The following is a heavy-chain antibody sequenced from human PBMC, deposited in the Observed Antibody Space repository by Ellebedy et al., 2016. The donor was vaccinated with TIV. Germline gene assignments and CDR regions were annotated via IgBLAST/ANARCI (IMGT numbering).Heavy chain of an antibody. D-gene: IGHD6-19*01. CDR3: GREPSGWVAFDF. CDR1: GGSISGYY. J-gene: IGHJ3*01. V-gene: IGHV4-59*01. CDR2: IHHTVST. Sequence: MPGGSLRLSCTVSGGSISGYYWVWIRQSPGKGLEWIGYIHHTVSTSYNPSLQSRVTISVDTSKNQFSLKLSSVTAADEAIYFCGREPSGWVAFDFWGQGRAVSVSS.